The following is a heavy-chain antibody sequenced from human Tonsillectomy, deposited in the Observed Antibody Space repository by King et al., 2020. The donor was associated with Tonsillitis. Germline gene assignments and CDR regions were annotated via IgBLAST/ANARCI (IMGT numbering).Heavy chain of an antibody. J-gene: IGHJ4*02. Sequence: VQLVESGGGVVQPGRSLRLSCAASGFTFSSYGMHWVRQAPGKGLEGVAGISYDGSNKYYADSVKGRFTISRDNSKNTLYLQMNSLRAEDTAVYYCAKDTRDYPYYFDYWGQGTLVTVSS. V-gene: IGHV3-30*18. CDR3: AKDTRDYPYYFDY. CDR1: GFTFSSYG. CDR2: ISYDGSNK. D-gene: IGHD4-11*01.